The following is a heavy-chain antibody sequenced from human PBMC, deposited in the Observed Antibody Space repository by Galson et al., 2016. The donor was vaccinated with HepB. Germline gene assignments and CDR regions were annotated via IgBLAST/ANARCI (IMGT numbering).Heavy chain of an antibody. V-gene: IGHV3-53*01. Sequence: SLRLSCAASGFTVSSNYMSWVRQAPGKGLEWVSVIYDDGRTYYADSVKGRFTISRDNPKNTLDLQMYTLRAEDAAIYYCAKQQRTWYFDLWGRGTLVTVSS. J-gene: IGHJ2*01. CDR2: IYDDGRT. CDR1: GFTVSSNY. CDR3: AKQQRTWYFDL. D-gene: IGHD6-25*01.